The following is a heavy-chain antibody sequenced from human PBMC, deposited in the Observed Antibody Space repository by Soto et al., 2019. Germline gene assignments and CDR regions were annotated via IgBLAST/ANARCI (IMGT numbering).Heavy chain of an antibody. D-gene: IGHD3-22*01. J-gene: IGHJ2*01. CDR3: ARELFYYERSAYYQALIDLPGRRSFDL. Sequence: GGSLRLSCAASGFTFSDHYMAWVRQAPGKGLEWVGRTRNKANSYTTEYAASVKGRFTISRDDSKKSLYLQMNSLKTEDTAVYYCARELFYYERSAYYQALIDLPGRRSFDL. V-gene: IGHV3-72*01. CDR1: GFTFSDHY. CDR2: TRNKANSYTT.